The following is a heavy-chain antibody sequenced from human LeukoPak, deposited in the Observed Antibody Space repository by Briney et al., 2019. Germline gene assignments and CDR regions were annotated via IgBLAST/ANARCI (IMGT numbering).Heavy chain of an antibody. J-gene: IGHJ4*02. V-gene: IGHV3-30-3*02. CDR1: GFTFSSYA. Sequence: GGSLRLSCAASGFTFSSYAMHWVRQAPGKGLAWVAVISYDGSNKYYPDSVKGRFTISRDNSKNTLYLQMNSLRAEDTAVYYCAKTERPYDFWSGPSDYWGQGTLVTVSS. CDR2: ISYDGSNK. CDR3: AKTERPYDFWSGPSDY. D-gene: IGHD3-3*01.